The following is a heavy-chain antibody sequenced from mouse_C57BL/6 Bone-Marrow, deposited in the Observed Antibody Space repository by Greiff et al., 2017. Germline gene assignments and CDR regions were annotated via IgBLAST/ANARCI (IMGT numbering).Heavy chain of an antibody. V-gene: IGHV1-64*01. CDR1: GYTFTSYW. J-gene: IGHJ1*03. Sequence: QVQLQQPGAELVKPGASVKLSCKASGYTFTSYWMHWVKQRPGQGLEWIGMIHPNSGSTNYNEKFKSKATLTVDKSSSPAYMQLSSLTSEDSAVYYCLGYADWYFDVWGTGTTGTVSS. CDR2: IHPNSGST. CDR3: LGYADWYFDV. D-gene: IGHD2-2*01.